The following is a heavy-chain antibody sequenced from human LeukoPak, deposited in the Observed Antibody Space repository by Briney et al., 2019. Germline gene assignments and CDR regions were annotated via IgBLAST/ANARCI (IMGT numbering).Heavy chain of an antibody. J-gene: IGHJ4*02. CDR3: ARELRYFDWLSDY. Sequence: GGSLRLSCAASGFTFDDYAMHWVRQAPGKGLEWVANIKQDGSEKYYVDSVKGRFTISRDNAKNSLYLQMNSLRAEDTAVYYCARELRYFDWLSDYWGQGTLVTVSS. CDR1: GFTFDDYA. V-gene: IGHV3-7*01. D-gene: IGHD3-9*01. CDR2: IKQDGSEK.